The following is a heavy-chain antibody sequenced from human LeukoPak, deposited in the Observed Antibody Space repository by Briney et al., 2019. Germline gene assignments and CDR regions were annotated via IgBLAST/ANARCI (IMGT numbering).Heavy chain of an antibody. CDR1: GGSISSSSYY. CDR3: ARATKSGSRAFDI. J-gene: IGHJ3*02. CDR2: IYYSGST. Sequence: SETLSLTCTVSGGSISSSSYYWSWIRQPPGKGLEWIGYIYYSGSTNYNPSLKSRVTISVDTSKNQFSLKLSSVTAADTAVYYCARATKSGSRAFDIWGQGTMVTVSS. V-gene: IGHV4-61*01. D-gene: IGHD3-3*01.